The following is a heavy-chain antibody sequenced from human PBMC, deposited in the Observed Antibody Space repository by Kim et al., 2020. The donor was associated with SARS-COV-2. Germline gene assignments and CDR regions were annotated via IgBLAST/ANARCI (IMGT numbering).Heavy chain of an antibody. CDR2: ISYDGSNK. CDR3: ARVNTPPHITMVRGVIYGTHFDY. D-gene: IGHD3-10*01. Sequence: GGSLRLSCAASGFTFSSYAMHWVRQAPGKGLEWVAVISYDGSNKYYADSVKGRFTISRDNSKNTLYLQMNSLRAEDTAVYYCARVNTPPHITMVRGVIYGTHFDYWGQGTLVTVSS. CDR1: GFTFSSYA. J-gene: IGHJ4*02. V-gene: IGHV3-30*04.